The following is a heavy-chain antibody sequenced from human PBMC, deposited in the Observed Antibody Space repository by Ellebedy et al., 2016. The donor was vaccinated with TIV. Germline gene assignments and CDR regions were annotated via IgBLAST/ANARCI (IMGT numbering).Heavy chain of an antibody. J-gene: IGHJ3*02. CDR1: GFTFSSYA. Sequence: PGGSLRLSCSASGFTFSSYAMHWVRQAPGKGLEYVSAISSNGGSTYYADYVKGRFTISRDNSKNTLYLQMNSLRAEDTAVYYCAREYYLLGFDIWGQGTKVTVSS. CDR2: ISSNGGST. D-gene: IGHD2-8*01. CDR3: AREYYLLGFDI. V-gene: IGHV3-64*04.